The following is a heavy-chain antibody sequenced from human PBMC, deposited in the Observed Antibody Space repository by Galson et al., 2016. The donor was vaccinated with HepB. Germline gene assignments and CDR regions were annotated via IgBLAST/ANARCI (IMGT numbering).Heavy chain of an antibody. D-gene: IGHD1-26*01. Sequence: SVKVSCKASGYTFASYGISWVRQAPGQGLEWMGWISIYNVNTNYAQKLQDRVTMTTDTSTSTAYMELRSLRSDDTAVYYCARGVGEWPDDAFDIWGQGTMVTVSS. J-gene: IGHJ3*02. CDR3: ARGVGEWPDDAFDI. CDR2: ISIYNVNT. V-gene: IGHV1-18*04. CDR1: GYTFASYG.